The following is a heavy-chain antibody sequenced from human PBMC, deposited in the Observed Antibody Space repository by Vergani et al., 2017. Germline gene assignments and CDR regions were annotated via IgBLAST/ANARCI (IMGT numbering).Heavy chain of an antibody. V-gene: IGHV3-48*01. CDR2: ISSSSNTI. CDR1: GFTFSSYS. CDR3: ARDGTYCSGTSCYDY. Sequence: EVQLVESGGDLVQPGGSLRLSCAASGFTFSSYSMNWVRQAPGKGLEWVSYISSSSNTIYYADSVKGRFTISRDNAKISLYLQMNSLRAEDTAVYYCARDGTYCSGTSCYDYWGQGTLVTVSS. J-gene: IGHJ4*02. D-gene: IGHD2-2*01.